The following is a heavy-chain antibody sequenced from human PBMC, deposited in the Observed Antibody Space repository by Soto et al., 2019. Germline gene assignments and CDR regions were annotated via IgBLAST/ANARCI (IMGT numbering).Heavy chain of an antibody. J-gene: IGHJ6*02. V-gene: IGHV5-10-1*01. D-gene: IGHD2-8*01. CDR1: RYTFNAFW. Sequence: PGESLKISCQASRYTFNAFWITWVRQMPGKGLEWMATIDPRDSYSNYSLSFQGHVTISAAKSIGSAYLHWSTLEASDTAIDYCAILSTGFCTKAPCQHYCGMEVWGPGTTVTVSS. CDR3: AILSTGFCTKAPCQHYCGMEV. CDR2: IDPRDSYS.